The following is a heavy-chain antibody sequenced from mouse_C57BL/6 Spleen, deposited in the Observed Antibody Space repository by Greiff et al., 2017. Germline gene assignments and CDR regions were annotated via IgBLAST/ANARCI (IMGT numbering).Heavy chain of an antibody. CDR1: GYTFTDYY. CDR3: ARERGYYGNPYAMDY. CDR2: INPNNGGT. V-gene: IGHV1-26*01. Sequence: VQLKQSGPELVKPGASVKISCKASGYTFTDYYMNWVKQSHGKSLEWIGDINPNNGGTSYNQKFKGKATLTVDKSSSTAYMELRSLTSEDSAVYYCARERGYYGNPYAMDYWGQGTSVTVSS. J-gene: IGHJ4*01. D-gene: IGHD2-1*01.